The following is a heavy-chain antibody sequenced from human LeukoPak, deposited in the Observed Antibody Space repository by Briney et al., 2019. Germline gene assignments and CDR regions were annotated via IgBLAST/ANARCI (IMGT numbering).Heavy chain of an antibody. CDR1: GDPISSYF. V-gene: IGHV4-59*01. D-gene: IGHD3-10*01. CDR2: VHYSGST. J-gene: IGHJ4*02. Sequence: SETLSLTCSVSGDPISSYFWTWIRQPPGKGLEWVGNVHYSGSTNYNPSLKSRVTISIDTSKKQFSLKLNSVTAADTAVYYCARDFDPGAFDYWGQGSLVTVSS. CDR3: ARDFDPGAFDY.